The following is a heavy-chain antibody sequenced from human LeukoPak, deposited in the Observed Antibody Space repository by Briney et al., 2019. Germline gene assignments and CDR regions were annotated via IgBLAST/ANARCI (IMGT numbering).Heavy chain of an antibody. CDR1: GFTFSSYG. D-gene: IGHD3-10*01. J-gene: IGHJ4*02. Sequence: GGSPRLSCAASGFTFSSYGMHWVRQAPGKGLEWVAVIWYDGSNKYYADSGKGRFTISRDNSKNTLYLQMNSLRAEDTAVYYCARGSGSRFDYWGQGTLVTVSS. CDR3: ARGSGSRFDY. V-gene: IGHV3-33*01. CDR2: IWYDGSNK.